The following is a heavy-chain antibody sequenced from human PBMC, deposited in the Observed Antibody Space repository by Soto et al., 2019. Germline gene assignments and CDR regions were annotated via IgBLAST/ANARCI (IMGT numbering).Heavy chain of an antibody. D-gene: IGHD6-6*01. CDR2: IKVDGSEI. Sequence: GGSLRLSCAASGSTFSTYWMSWVRQPPGKGLEWVANIKVDGSEIYYVDSVKGRFTISRDNAKNSLYLQMNSLRAEDTAVYYCARGHSTSPNWFDPWGQGTLVTVSS. J-gene: IGHJ5*02. CDR3: ARGHSTSPNWFDP. CDR1: GSTFSTYW. V-gene: IGHV3-7*03.